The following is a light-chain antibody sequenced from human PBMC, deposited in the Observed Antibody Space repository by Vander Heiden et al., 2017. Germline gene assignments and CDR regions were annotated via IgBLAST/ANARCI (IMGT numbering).Light chain of an antibody. J-gene: IGLJ1*01. V-gene: IGLV2-14*01. CDR3: SSYTSSISYV. CDR2: EVS. CDR1: NSDVGGYNY. Sequence: QSALTQPASVSGSPGPSITISCTGTNSDVGGYNYVSWYQHPPGTAPTLMIYEVSIRPPGVSDRFSGSKYVNTASLTISGLQAEDEADYYCSSYTSSISYVFGTGTKVSVL.